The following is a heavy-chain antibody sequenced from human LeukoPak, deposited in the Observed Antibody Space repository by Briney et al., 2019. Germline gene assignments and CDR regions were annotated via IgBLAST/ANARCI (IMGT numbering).Heavy chain of an antibody. CDR1: GFTFSSYA. CDR3: AKSGKARIAVAGADY. CDR2: IASGDGTT. Sequence: GGSLRLSCAASGFTFSSYAMTWVRQAPGKGLEWVSAIASGDGTTYYADSVKGRFTISRDNSKNTLYLQMNSLRAEDTAVYYCAKSGKARIAVAGADYWGQGTPVTVSS. V-gene: IGHV3-23*01. D-gene: IGHD6-19*01. J-gene: IGHJ4*02.